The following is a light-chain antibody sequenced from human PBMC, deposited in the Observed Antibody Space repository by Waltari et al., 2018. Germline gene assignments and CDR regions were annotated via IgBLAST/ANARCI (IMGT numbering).Light chain of an antibody. V-gene: IGKV2-30*01. CDR3: MQGTQWPWT. CDR2: KVS. Sequence: DVVMTQSPPSLPVTLGQPASISCRSSQSLVDSDGNTYLNGFHQRPGQSPRRLIYKVSYRDSGVPDRFSGSGSGTDFTLKISRVEAEDVGVYYCMQGTQWPWTFGQGTKVEIK. CDR1: QSLVDSDGNTY. J-gene: IGKJ1*01.